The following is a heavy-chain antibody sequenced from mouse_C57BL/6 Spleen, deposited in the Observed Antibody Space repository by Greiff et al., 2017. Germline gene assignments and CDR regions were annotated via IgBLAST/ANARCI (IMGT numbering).Heavy chain of an antibody. D-gene: IGHD4-1*02. CDR3: TRSNWDNYAMDY. Sequence: VQLQESGAELVRPGASVTLSCKASGYTFTDYEMHWVKQTPVHGLEWIGAIDPETGGTAYNQKFKGKAILTADKSSSTAYMELRSLTSEDSAVYYCTRSNWDNYAMDYWGQGTSVTVSS. CDR1: GYTFTDYE. J-gene: IGHJ4*01. CDR2: IDPETGGT. V-gene: IGHV1-15*01.